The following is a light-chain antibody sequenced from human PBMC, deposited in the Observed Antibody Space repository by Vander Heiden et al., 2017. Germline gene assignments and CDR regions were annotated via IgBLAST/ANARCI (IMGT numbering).Light chain of an antibody. Sequence: SYELTQPPSVSVSPGQTASITCSGDALPKQYPFWYQQKPGQAPVLVMYKDSERSSGIPDRFSGSSAGTTGTLTISGVQAEDEADEYCQSADSSGADVVFGGGTKLTVL. V-gene: IGLV3-25*03. CDR3: QSADSSGADVV. CDR2: KDS. J-gene: IGLJ2*01. CDR1: ALPKQY.